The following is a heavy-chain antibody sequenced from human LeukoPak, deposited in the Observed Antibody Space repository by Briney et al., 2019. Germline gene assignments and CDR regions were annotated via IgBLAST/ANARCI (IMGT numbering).Heavy chain of an antibody. V-gene: IGHV1-69*13. CDR2: IIPIFGTA. CDR1: GYTFTGYY. D-gene: IGHD3-9*01. J-gene: IGHJ4*02. Sequence: SVKVSCKASGYTFTGYYMHWVRQAPGQGLEWMGGIIPIFGTANYAQKFQGRVTITADESSSTAYMELSSLRSEDTAVYYCARETYSNILTGTDYWGPGTLVTVSS. CDR3: ARETYSNILTGTDY.